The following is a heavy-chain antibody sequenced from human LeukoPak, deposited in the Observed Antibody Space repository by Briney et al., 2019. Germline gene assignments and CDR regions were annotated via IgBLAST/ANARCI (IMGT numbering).Heavy chain of an antibody. J-gene: IGHJ5*02. D-gene: IGHD3-10*01. Sequence: GGSLRLSCAASGFTVSSNYMSWVRQAPGKGLEWVSVIYSGGSTYYADSVKGRFTISRDNSKNTLYLQMNSLRAEDTAVYYCARGVVRGVIITGNWFDPWGQGTLVTVSS. CDR3: ARGVVRGVIITGNWFDP. CDR1: GFTVSSNY. CDR2: IYSGGST. V-gene: IGHV3-66*01.